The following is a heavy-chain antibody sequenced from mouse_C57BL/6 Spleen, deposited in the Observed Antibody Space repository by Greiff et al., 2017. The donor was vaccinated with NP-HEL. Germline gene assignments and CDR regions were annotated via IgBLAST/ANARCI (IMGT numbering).Heavy chain of an antibody. J-gene: IGHJ2*01. Sequence: VQLQQPGAELVRPGTSVKLSCKASGYTFTSYWMHWVKQRPGQGLEWIGVIDPSDSYTNYNQKFKGKATLTVDTSSNTAYMQLSSLTSEDSAVYYCARGDYYGSQNYWGQGTTLTVSS. D-gene: IGHD1-1*01. V-gene: IGHV1-59*01. CDR1: GYTFTSYW. CDR3: ARGDYYGSQNY. CDR2: IDPSDSYT.